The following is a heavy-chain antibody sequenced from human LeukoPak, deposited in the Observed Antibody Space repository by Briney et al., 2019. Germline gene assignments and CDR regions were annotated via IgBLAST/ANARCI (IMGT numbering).Heavy chain of an antibody. J-gene: IGHJ4*02. CDR2: ISWNSGSI. Sequence: GGSLRLSCAASGFTFDDYAMHWARQAPGKGLEWVSGISWNSGSIGYADSVKGRFTISRDNAKKSLYLQMNSLRAEDTAVYYCARDYTGGWDDYWGQGIRVTVSS. CDR3: ARDYTGGWDDY. D-gene: IGHD7-27*01. CDR1: GFTFDDYA. V-gene: IGHV3-9*01.